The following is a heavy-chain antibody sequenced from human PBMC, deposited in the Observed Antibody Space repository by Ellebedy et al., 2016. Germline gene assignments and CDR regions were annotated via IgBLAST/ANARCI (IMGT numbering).Heavy chain of an antibody. CDR2: MKQDGSEE. D-gene: IGHD5-12*01. CDR1: GFTFSNYW. Sequence: GGSLRLSCAASGFTFSNYWMTWVRQAPGRGLEWVANMKQDGSEEYYVDSVKGRFIISRHNAKNSLYQQMNSLRAEDTAVYYCARDLGHSGYDLFDSWGQGTLVTVSA. V-gene: IGHV3-7*03. CDR3: ARDLGHSGYDLFDS. J-gene: IGHJ4*02.